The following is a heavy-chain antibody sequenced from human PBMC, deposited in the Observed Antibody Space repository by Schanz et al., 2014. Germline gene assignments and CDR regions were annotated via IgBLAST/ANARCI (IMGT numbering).Heavy chain of an antibody. CDR3: AASSGWHPSTDY. CDR2: ISDSGTYT. CDR1: GFIFSDYY. D-gene: IGHD6-19*01. Sequence: QVQLVESGGGVVQPGGSLRLSCAASGFIFSDYYMTWIRQAPGKGLEWLSYISDSGTYTNYADSVKGRFTISRDNAKSSLYLQMNSLRVEDTAVYYCAASSGWHPSTDYWGQGTLVTVSS. J-gene: IGHJ4*02. V-gene: IGHV3-11*05.